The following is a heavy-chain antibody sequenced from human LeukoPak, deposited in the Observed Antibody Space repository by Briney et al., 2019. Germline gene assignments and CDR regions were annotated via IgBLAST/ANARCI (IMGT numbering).Heavy chain of an antibody. J-gene: IGHJ6*03. V-gene: IGHV3-23*01. Sequence: GGSLRLSCAASGFTFSSHGMSWVRQAPGKGLDWVSGISVSADTPYYADPVKGRFTISRANFKNTLYLQMHSLRAEDTAVYYCARVGATTQYYYHYYMDVWGKGTTVTISS. CDR3: ARVGATTQYYYHYYMDV. CDR1: GFTFSSHG. D-gene: IGHD1-26*01. CDR2: ISVSADTP.